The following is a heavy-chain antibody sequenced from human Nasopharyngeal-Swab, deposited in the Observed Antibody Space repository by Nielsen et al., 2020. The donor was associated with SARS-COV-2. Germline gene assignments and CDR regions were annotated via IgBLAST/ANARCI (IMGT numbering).Heavy chain of an antibody. Sequence: SETLSLTCTVSGGSFSSAGYFWTWIRQHPGKGLEWIGYIYYSGSTYYNPSLKIRVTISVDTSKNHFSLKLSSVTAADTAVYFCARSMYCSSTSCRYYFDYWGQGTLVTVSS. D-gene: IGHD2-2*01. J-gene: IGHJ4*02. CDR2: IYYSGST. CDR1: GGSFSSAGYF. V-gene: IGHV4-31*03. CDR3: ARSMYCSSTSCRYYFDY.